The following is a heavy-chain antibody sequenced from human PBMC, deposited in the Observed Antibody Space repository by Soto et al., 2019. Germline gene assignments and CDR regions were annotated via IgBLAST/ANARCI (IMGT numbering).Heavy chain of an antibody. CDR3: ARHFGWLQSLDF. Sequence: SETLSLTCTVSGGSISRYYWSWFRQPPGKGLEWIGYVYYSGSTNYNPSLKSRVTISVDTSKNQFSLRLSSVTAADTAVYYCARHFGWLQSLDFWGQGTLVTVS. D-gene: IGHD6-19*01. CDR1: GGSISRYY. V-gene: IGHV4-59*08. J-gene: IGHJ4*02. CDR2: VYYSGST.